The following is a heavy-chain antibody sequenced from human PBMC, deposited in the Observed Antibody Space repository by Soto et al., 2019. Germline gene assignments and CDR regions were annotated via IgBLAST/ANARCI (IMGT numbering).Heavy chain of an antibody. J-gene: IGHJ4*02. CDR1: GVSISDTSYY. V-gene: IGHV4-39*01. Sequence: QLQLQESGPGLVKPSETLSLTCNVSGVSISDTSYYWGWIRQPPGKGLEWIGTIYFNGNTFYNPSHKSRLTISVDTSKNQISLRLTSVTAADTAVYYWARQGSYWGQGTLVAVSS. CDR3: ARQGSY. CDR2: IYFNGNT.